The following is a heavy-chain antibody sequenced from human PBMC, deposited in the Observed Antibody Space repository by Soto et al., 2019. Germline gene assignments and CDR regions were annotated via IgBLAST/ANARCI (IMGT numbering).Heavy chain of an antibody. CDR3: ARDSITMIVVGIDAFDI. CDR2: IYTSGST. J-gene: IGHJ3*02. Sequence: QVQLQESGPGLVKPSETLSLTCTVSGGSISSYYWSWIRQPAGKGLEWIGRIYTSGSTNYNPSLKSRVTLSVDTSKNQFSLKLSSVTAADTAVYYCARDSITMIVVGIDAFDIWGQGTMVTVSS. V-gene: IGHV4-4*07. CDR1: GGSISSYY. D-gene: IGHD3-22*01.